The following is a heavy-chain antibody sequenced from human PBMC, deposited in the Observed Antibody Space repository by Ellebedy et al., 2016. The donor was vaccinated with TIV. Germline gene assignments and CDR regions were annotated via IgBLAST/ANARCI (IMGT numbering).Heavy chain of an antibody. D-gene: IGHD6-19*01. J-gene: IGHJ4*02. CDR1: GFTVSSNY. Sequence: GESLKISXAASGFTVSSNYMSWVRQAPGKGLEWVSVIYSGGTTYYADSVKGRFTISRDNAKNSLYLQMNSLRAEDTAVYYCARGSGWPADLGDWGQGTLVTVSS. V-gene: IGHV3-53*01. CDR2: IYSGGTT. CDR3: ARGSGWPADLGD.